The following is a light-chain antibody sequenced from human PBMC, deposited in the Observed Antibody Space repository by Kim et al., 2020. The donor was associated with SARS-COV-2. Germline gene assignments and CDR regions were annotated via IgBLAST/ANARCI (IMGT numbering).Light chain of an antibody. CDR3: EQYNRFPWT. CDR1: QTINTW. J-gene: IGKJ1*01. Sequence: DIQMTQSPSTLSASVGDRATISCRASQTINTWLVWYQQRPGKAPKLLIYKAPTLESDFPSRCSGSGSGTDFTLTIDSLQPDDFATYYCEQYNRFPWTVVPGTKMDIK. V-gene: IGKV1-5*03. CDR2: KAP.